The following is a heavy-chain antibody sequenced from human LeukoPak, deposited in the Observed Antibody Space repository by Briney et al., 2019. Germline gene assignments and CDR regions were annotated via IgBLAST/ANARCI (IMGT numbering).Heavy chain of an antibody. CDR1: GFASSSNS. J-gene: IGHJ6*02. Sequence: GSLRLPCAASGFASSSNSMNWVRQIPGKGGEGVPSIGRSTSNIYYADSVKGRFTISRDNSKNTMYLQIISLRAEDTAVYDCARDHIVVVVAAMSDKDVWGQGPTVTVTS. V-gene: IGHV3-21*01. CDR2: IGRSTSNI. D-gene: IGHD2-15*01. CDR3: ARDHIVVVVAAMSDKDV.